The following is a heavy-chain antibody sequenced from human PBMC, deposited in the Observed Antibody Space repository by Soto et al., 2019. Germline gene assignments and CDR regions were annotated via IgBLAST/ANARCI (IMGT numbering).Heavy chain of an antibody. CDR1: GGTFSNYP. CDR2: IIPIFGTT. J-gene: IGHJ4*02. V-gene: IGHV1-69*01. Sequence: VPLVQSGAEVKKPGSSVKVSCKASGGTFSNYPFIWVRQAPGQGLDWMGGIIPIFGTTDYGQRFQGRVTITADESTNTASRELSRLRSDDTAVYYCARGLYCGGGCYSHFDYWGQGTLVTVSS. CDR3: ARGLYCGGGCYSHFDY. D-gene: IGHD2-21*02.